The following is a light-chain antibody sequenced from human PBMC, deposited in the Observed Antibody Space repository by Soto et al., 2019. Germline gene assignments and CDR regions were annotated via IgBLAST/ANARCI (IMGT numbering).Light chain of an antibody. V-gene: IGKV3-20*01. J-gene: IGKJ1*01. CDR2: DAS. Sequence: EIVLTQSPGTLSLSPGERATLSCRASQSVSRSDLAWYQQKPGQAPRLLIYDASFRATGLPDRFSGSGSGTDFTLTISRLEPEDFAVYYCQQYGSSPWTFGQGTKVEIK. CDR1: QSVSRSD. CDR3: QQYGSSPWT.